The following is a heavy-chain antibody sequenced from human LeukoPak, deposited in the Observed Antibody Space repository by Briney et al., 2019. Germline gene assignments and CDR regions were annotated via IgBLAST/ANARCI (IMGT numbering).Heavy chain of an antibody. V-gene: IGHV4-4*02. CDR3: ARHCSGGSCYSGVDAFDI. D-gene: IGHD2-15*01. CDR2: IYHSGST. Sequence: SETLSLTCAVSGGSISSSNWWSWVRQPPGEGLEWIGEIYHSGSTNYNPSLKSRVTISVDKSKNQFSLKLSSVTAADTAVYYCARHCSGGSCYSGVDAFDIWGQGTMVTVSS. J-gene: IGHJ3*02. CDR1: GGSISSSNW.